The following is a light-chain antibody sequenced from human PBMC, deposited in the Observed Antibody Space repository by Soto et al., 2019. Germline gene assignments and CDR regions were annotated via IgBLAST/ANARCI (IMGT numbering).Light chain of an antibody. Sequence: DIQMTQSPSSLSASVGARVTITCRASQGFSNSLAWYQQKPGKVPKLLIYAASTLQSGVPSRFSGSGSGTEFTLTISSLQPEDVATYYCQKYNSAPLTFGGGTKVE. CDR1: QGFSNS. J-gene: IGKJ4*01. CDR3: QKYNSAPLT. V-gene: IGKV1-27*01. CDR2: AAS.